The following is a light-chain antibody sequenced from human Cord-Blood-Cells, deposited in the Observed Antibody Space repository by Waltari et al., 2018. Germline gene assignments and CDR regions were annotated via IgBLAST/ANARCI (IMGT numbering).Light chain of an antibody. CDR2: CSS. CDR1: QCVLYSSKNNNY. J-gene: IGKJ3*01. V-gene: IGKV4-1*01. Sequence: DIVMTQSPDSLAVSLGERATINCKSSQCVLYSSKNNNYLAWYQQKPGQPPKLLIYCSSIRESGGPDRFSGSGSGAFFTLTISSLQAEDVAVYYCQQYYSTPFTFGPGTKVDIK. CDR3: QQYYSTPFT.